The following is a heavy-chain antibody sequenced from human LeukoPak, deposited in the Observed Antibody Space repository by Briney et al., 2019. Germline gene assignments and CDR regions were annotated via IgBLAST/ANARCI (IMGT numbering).Heavy chain of an antibody. V-gene: IGHV4-61*01. CDR2: IYYSGST. CDR3: ARGSTSCSDWCYYGMDV. Sequence: PSEPLSLTCTVSGGSISSSSYYWSWIRQPPGKGLEWIGYIYYSGSTNYNPSLKSRVTISVDTSKNQFSLKLSSVTAADTAVYYCARGSTSCSDWCYYGMDVWGQGTTVTVSS. D-gene: IGHD2-2*01. J-gene: IGHJ6*02. CDR1: GGSISSSSYY.